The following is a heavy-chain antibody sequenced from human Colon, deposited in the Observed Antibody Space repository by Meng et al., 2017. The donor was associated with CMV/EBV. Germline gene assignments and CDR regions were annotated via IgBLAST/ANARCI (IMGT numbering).Heavy chain of an antibody. CDR1: GGSISSTVYF. D-gene: IGHD3-16*01. Sequence: GSLRLSCVVSGGSISSTVYFWGWIRQPPGKGLEWIGTINYSGRTYYNPSLKSRVTISIDAPKKQFSLKLNAVTAADTAVYYCARVRVDYGGDAFDIWGQGTKVTVSS. J-gene: IGHJ3*02. CDR3: ARVRVDYGGDAFDI. CDR2: INYSGRT. V-gene: IGHV4-39*07.